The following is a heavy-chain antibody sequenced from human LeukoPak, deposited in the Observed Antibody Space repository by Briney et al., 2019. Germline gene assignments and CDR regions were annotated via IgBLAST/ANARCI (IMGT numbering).Heavy chain of an antibody. Sequence: AGSLRLSCAASGFTFYDYAMHWVRHAPGKGVEWVSLISGDGGSTYYPDSVKGRFTISRDNSKNSLYLQMNSLRTEDTALYYCPKDISAAPVGDYFDYWGQRTLVTVSS. CDR3: PKDISAAPVGDYFDY. J-gene: IGHJ4*02. V-gene: IGHV3-43*02. CDR2: ISGDGGST. CDR1: GFTFYDYA. D-gene: IGHD6-6*01.